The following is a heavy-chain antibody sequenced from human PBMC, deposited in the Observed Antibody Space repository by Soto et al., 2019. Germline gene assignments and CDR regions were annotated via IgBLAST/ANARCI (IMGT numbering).Heavy chain of an antibody. CDR1: GASISGGGHY. V-gene: IGHV4-30-4*01. D-gene: IGHD5-18*01. CDR2: IYGSANT. Sequence: QVQLQESGPGLVKPSQTLSLTCNVSGASISGGGHYWTWIRQPPGKGLEWIGCIYGSANTYYRPSRMTRVTIKVDTTKNQFSLKLSSVTAADTDVYYCARDLGGVDTLDYWGQGTLVTVSS. J-gene: IGHJ4*02. CDR3: ARDLGGVDTLDY.